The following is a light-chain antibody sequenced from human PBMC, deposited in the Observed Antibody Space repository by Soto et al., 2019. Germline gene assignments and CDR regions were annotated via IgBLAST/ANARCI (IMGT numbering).Light chain of an antibody. V-gene: IGLV2-14*01. Sequence: QSALTQPASVSGSPGQAITISCTGTSSDVGGYYYVSWYQHHPDKAPKLIIYEVSNRPSGVSNRFSGSKSGNTASLTISGLKAEDEADYYCSSYTSSGTVVFGGGTQLTVL. CDR1: SSDVGGYYY. CDR3: SSYTSSGTVV. CDR2: EVS. J-gene: IGLJ2*01.